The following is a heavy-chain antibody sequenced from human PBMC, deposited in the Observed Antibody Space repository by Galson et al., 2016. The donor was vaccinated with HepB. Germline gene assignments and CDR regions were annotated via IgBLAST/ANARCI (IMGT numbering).Heavy chain of an antibody. D-gene: IGHD1-14*01. CDR3: ARTPGSTNHPYSLDY. J-gene: IGHJ4*02. CDR1: GGSISSSSYY. V-gene: IGHV4-39*01. CDR2: IYYSGST. Sequence: SETLSLTCTVSGGSISSSSYYWGWIRQPPGKGLEYIGSIYYSGSTYYDPSLKSRVTISVDTSKNQFSLRLTSVTAAATAVYYCARTPGSTNHPYSLDYWGQGTLVTVSS.